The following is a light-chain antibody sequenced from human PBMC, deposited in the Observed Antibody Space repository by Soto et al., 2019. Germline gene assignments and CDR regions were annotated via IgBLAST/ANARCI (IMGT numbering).Light chain of an antibody. CDR2: GAS. V-gene: IGKV3-15*01. CDR1: QSIRSN. J-gene: IGKJ1*01. CDR3: QQYHIWPPWT. Sequence: EIVMTQSPDTLSVSPGEGATLSCRVSQSIRSNLAWYQQRPGQAPRRLMYGASTRADGIPARFTGSGSGTEFTLTISSLQSEDFAVYYCQQYHIWPPWTSGQGTKVELK.